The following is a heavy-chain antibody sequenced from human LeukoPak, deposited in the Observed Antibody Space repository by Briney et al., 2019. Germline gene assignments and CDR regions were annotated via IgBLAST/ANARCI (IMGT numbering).Heavy chain of an antibody. D-gene: IGHD3-22*01. J-gene: IGHJ4*02. CDR2: IYYSGST. CDR3: ARSFYDSSGYYSFDY. V-gene: IGHV4-59*12. CDR1: GGSITSYY. Sequence: SETLSLTCTVSGGSITSYYWSWIRQPPGKGLEWIGYIYYSGSTNYNPSLKSRVTISLDTSKNQFSLKLSSVTAADTAVYYCARSFYDSSGYYSFDYWGQGTLVTVSS.